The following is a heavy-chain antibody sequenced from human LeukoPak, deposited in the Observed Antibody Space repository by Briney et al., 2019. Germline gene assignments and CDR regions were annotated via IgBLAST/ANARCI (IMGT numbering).Heavy chain of an antibody. V-gene: IGHV4-34*01. D-gene: IGHD5-24*01. J-gene: IGHJ4*02. CDR2: INDSGGT. CDR1: GGSFSGYY. CDR3: ARAGNGFNRWDNFDY. Sequence: SETLSLTCAVHGGSFSGYYWSWIRQPPGKGLELIGEINDSGGTNYNPSLKSRVTISVDTSKNQFSLMLTSVTAADTAVYYCARAGNGFNRWDNFDYWGQGSLITVSS.